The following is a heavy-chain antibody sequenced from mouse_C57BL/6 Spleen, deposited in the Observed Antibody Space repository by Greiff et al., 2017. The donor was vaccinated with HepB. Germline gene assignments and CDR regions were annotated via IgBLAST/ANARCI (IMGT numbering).Heavy chain of an antibody. CDR3: ASITTVVATRDAMDY. D-gene: IGHD1-1*01. J-gene: IGHJ4*01. CDR1: GFTFSDYG. CDR2: ISSGSSTI. V-gene: IGHV5-17*01. Sequence: EVQRVESGGGLVKPGGSLKLSCAASGFTFSDYGMHWVRQAPEKGLEWVAYISSGSSTIYYADTVKGRFTISRDNAKNTLFLQMTSLRSEDTAMYYCASITTVVATRDAMDYWGQGTSVTVSS.